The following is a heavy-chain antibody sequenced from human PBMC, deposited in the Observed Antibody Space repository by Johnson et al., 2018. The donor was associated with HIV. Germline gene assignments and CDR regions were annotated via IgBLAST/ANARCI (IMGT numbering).Heavy chain of an antibody. Sequence: QVQLLESGGGVVQPGRSLRLSCAASGFTFSSYAMHWVRQAPGKGLEWVAVISYDGSNKYYADSVKGRFTISRDNSKNTLYLQMNSLRAEDTALYYCAREREDGPMIPGAFDIWGQGTMVTVSS. CDR1: GFTFSSYA. J-gene: IGHJ3*02. V-gene: IGHV3-30*04. CDR3: AREREDGPMIPGAFDI. CDR2: ISYDGSNK. D-gene: IGHD3-22*01.